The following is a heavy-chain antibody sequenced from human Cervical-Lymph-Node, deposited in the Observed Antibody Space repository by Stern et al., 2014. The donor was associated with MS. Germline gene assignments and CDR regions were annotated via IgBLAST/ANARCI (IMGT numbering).Heavy chain of an antibody. Sequence: VQLVESGAEVKKPGASVKVSCKASGYTFTTYSMHWVRQAPGQGLEWMGIIHPSSDGTTYAHMLQGRVTITRDTSTSTVYMELSSLRSEDTAIYYCTKDSGSFSIDSWGQGTLVTVSS. CDR3: TKDSGSFSIDS. CDR2: IHPSSDGT. D-gene: IGHD1-26*01. V-gene: IGHV1-46*03. CDR1: GYTFTTYS. J-gene: IGHJ4*02.